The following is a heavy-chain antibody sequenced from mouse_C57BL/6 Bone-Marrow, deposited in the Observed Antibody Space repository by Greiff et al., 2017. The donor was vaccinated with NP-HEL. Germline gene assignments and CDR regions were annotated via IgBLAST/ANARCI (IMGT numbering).Heavy chain of an antibody. CDR1: GYAFTNYL. D-gene: IGHD2-2*01. Sequence: VQLQQSGAELVRPGTSVKVSCKASGYAFTNYLIEWVKQRPGQGLEWIGVINPGSGGTNYNEKFKGKATLTADKSSSTAYMQLSSLTSEDSAVYFCAREGGPFYYGYDGGYWYFDVWGTGTTVTVSS. CDR3: AREGGPFYYGYDGGYWYFDV. V-gene: IGHV1-54*01. CDR2: INPGSGGT. J-gene: IGHJ1*03.